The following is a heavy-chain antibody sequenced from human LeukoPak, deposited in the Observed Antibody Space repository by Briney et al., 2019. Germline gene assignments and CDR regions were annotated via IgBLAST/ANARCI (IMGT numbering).Heavy chain of an antibody. Sequence: PSETLSLTCTVSGGSISSYYWSWIWQPPGKGLEWIGYIYYSGSTNYNPSLKSRVTISVDTSKNQFSLKLSSVTAADTAVYYCARDLGYSGSYYYYYGMDVWGQGTTVTVSS. J-gene: IGHJ6*02. V-gene: IGHV4-59*01. D-gene: IGHD1-26*01. CDR2: IYYSGST. CDR1: GGSISSYY. CDR3: ARDLGYSGSYYYYYGMDV.